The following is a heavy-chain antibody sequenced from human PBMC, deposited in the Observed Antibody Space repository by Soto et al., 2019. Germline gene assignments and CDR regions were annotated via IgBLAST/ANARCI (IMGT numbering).Heavy chain of an antibody. J-gene: IGHJ6*02. CDR3: ARTVCSSASYYGYYYYGLDV. V-gene: IGHV4-31*03. D-gene: IGHD2-2*01. CDR1: GDSISSTNNY. CDR2: IYYSGST. Sequence: QVQLQESGPGLVKPSQTLSLTCTVSGDSISSTNNYWSWIRQHPGKGLEWIGYIYYSGSTYYNPSLKSRPAISVDTSKNQFSLKLSSVTAADTAVYYCARTVCSSASYYGYYYYGLDVWGQGTTVTVSS.